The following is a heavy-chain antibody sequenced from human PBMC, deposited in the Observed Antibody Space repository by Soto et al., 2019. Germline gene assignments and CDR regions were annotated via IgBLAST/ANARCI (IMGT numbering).Heavy chain of an antibody. Sequence: EVQLVESGGGLVQPGGSLRLSCVASGFTFDTYWMHWVRQAPGKGLEWVARVHTDGSNPTYGDSVKGRFTVSRDNAKSTLFLQMDSLGAEATVFDYCTNAVDYWGQGTLVTGPS. CDR2: VHTDGSNP. V-gene: IGHV3-74*01. CDR1: GFTFDTYW. CDR3: TNAVDY. J-gene: IGHJ4*02.